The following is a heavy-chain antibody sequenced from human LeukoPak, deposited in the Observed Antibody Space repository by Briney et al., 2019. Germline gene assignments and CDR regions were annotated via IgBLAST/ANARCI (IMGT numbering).Heavy chain of an antibody. V-gene: IGHV1-8*01. Sequence: GASVKVSCKASGYTFTSYDINWVRQATGQGLEWMGWMNPNSGNTGYAQKFQGRVTTTRNTSISTAYMELSSLRSEDTAVYYCARGSITGTTNDYWGQGTLVTVSS. CDR1: GYTFTSYD. D-gene: IGHD1-20*01. CDR3: ARGSITGTTNDY. J-gene: IGHJ4*02. CDR2: MNPNSGNT.